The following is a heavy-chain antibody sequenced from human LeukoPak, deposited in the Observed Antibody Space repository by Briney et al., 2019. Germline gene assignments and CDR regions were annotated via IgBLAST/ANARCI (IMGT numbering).Heavy chain of an antibody. CDR2: ISWDGTNT. CDR1: GFTFDDYT. V-gene: IGHV3-43*01. J-gene: IGHJ4*02. Sequence: HPGGSLRLSCAASGFTFDDYTMHWVRQAPGKGLEWVSVISWDGTNTYYADSVKGRLTISRDNSKNSLYLQMNSLRGEDMALYYCAKGLVGSSIADFFDYWGQGILVTVSS. CDR3: AKGLVGSSIADFFDY. D-gene: IGHD6-6*01.